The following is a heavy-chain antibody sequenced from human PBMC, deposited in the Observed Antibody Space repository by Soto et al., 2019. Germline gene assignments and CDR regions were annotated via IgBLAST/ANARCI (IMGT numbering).Heavy chain of an antibody. CDR2: INAGNGNT. Sequence: GASMKVSRKASGYTFTSYGMHWGRPAPGQRLEWMGWINAGNGNTKYSQKFQGRVTITRDTSASTAYMELSSLRSDYTAVYYCARGVAGPLNWFDPWGQGTLVTVSS. CDR1: GYTFTSYG. D-gene: IGHD6-19*01. J-gene: IGHJ5*02. V-gene: IGHV1-3*01. CDR3: ARGVAGPLNWFDP.